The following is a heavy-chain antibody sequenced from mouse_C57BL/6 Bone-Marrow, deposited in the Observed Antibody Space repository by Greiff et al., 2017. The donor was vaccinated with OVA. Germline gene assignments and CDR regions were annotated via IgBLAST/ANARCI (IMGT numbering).Heavy chain of an antibody. D-gene: IGHD1-1*01. CDR1: GYTFTSYW. CDR2: IEPNSGGT. Sequence: QVQLQQPGAELVKPGASVKLSCKASGYTFTSYWMHWVKQRPGRGLEWIGRIEPNSGGTKYNEKFKSKATLTVDKPSSTAYMQLSSLTSEDSAVYYCARWGYYYGAWFAYWGQGTLVTVSA. CDR3: ARWGYYYGAWFAY. V-gene: IGHV1-72*01. J-gene: IGHJ3*01.